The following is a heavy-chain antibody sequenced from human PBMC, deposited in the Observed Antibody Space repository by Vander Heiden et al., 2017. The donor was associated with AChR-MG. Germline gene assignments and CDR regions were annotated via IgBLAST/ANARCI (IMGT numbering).Heavy chain of an antibody. CDR1: GFTFHEPA. J-gene: IGHJ5*02. CDR3: ARMHSNCFDP. V-gene: IGHV3-9*01. CDR2: VSWNSDSI. Sequence: DVQLVASGGGLVQPGGSLRPSCAASGFTFHEPAMHWVRQAPGKGVEWVSGVSWNSDSIDYADSVKGRFTISRDNAKNSLYLQMNSLRAEDTALYYCARMHSNCFDPWGQGTLVTVSS. D-gene: IGHD4-4*01.